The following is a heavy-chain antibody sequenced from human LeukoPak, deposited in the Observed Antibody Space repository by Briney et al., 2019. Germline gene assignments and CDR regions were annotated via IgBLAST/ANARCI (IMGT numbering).Heavy chain of an antibody. V-gene: IGHV1-2*02. D-gene: IGHD1-26*01. CDR3: ARDGNFDN. Sequence: ASVNVSCKASRYTFTGYYMHWVRQAPGQGLEWMGWINPNSGDTNFALKFQGRVTMTRDTSISAIYMELSRLRSDDTAVYYCARDGNFDNWGQGTLVTVSS. CDR2: INPNSGDT. CDR1: RYTFTGYY. J-gene: IGHJ4*02.